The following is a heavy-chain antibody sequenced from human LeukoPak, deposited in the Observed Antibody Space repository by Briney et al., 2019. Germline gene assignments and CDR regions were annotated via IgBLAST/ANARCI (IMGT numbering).Heavy chain of an antibody. CDR2: IYHSGST. Sequence: SETLSLTCAVSGGSISSGGYSWSWIRQPPGKGLEWIGYIYHSGSTYYNPSLRSRVTISVDRSKNQFSLKLSSVTAADTAVYYCARHGRPLRSPFDYWGQGTLVTVSS. V-gene: IGHV4-30-2*01. D-gene: IGHD5-12*01. J-gene: IGHJ4*02. CDR1: GGSISSGGYS. CDR3: ARHGRPLRSPFDY.